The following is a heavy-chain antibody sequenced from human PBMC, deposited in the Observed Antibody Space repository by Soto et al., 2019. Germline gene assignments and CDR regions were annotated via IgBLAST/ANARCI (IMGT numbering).Heavy chain of an antibody. CDR3: ARGYRHSGYSSNRVFDY. CDR1: GGSINSGGYY. CDR2: MYYSGST. D-gene: IGHD6-13*01. V-gene: IGHV4-31*01. Sequence: QVQLRESGPGLVKPSQTLSLTCTVSGGSINSGGYYWNWIRQHPGKGLEWIGYMYYSGSTYYNPCPRSLVSMSAGTSENHFSLKLSSVTAANTAVYFCARGYRHSGYSSNRVFDYWGQGTLVNVSS. J-gene: IGHJ4*02.